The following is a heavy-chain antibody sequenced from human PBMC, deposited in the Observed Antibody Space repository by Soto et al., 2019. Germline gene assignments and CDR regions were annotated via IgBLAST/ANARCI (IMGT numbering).Heavy chain of an antibody. V-gene: IGHV1-2*04. Sequence: ASVKVSCKASGYTFTGYYMHWVRQAPGQGLEWMGWINPNSGGTNYAQTFQGWVTMTRDTSISTAYMELSRLRSDDTAVYYCARGEAYGSGSYYNGNSYYFDYWGQGTLVTVSS. J-gene: IGHJ4*02. CDR2: INPNSGGT. CDR3: ARGEAYGSGSYYNGNSYYFDY. CDR1: GYTFTGYY. D-gene: IGHD3-10*01.